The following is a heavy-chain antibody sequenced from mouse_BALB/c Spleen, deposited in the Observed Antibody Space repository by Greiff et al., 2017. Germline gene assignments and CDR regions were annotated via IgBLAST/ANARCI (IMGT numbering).Heavy chain of an antibody. D-gene: IGHD2-4*01. CDR2: IYPGDGDT. Sequence: QVQLKQSGAELARPGASVKLSCKASGYTFTSYWMQWVKQRPGQGLEWIGAIYPGDGDTRYTQKFKGKATLTADKSSSTAYMQLSSLASEDSAVYYCARWGLRLEKFDYWGQGTTLTVSS. CDR1: GYTFTSYW. CDR3: ARWGLRLEKFDY. V-gene: IGHV1-87*01. J-gene: IGHJ2*01.